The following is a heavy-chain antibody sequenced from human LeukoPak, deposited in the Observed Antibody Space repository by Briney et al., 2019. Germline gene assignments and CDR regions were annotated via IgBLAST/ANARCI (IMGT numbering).Heavy chain of an antibody. J-gene: IGHJ5*02. Sequence: APVKVSCKASGYTFTGYYMHWVRQAPGQGLEWMGWINPNSGGTNYAQKFQGRVTMTRDTSISTAYMELSRLRSDDTAVYYCARDKRMVRGVIIHNWFDPWGQGTLVTVSS. CDR2: INPNSGGT. V-gene: IGHV1-2*02. CDR3: ARDKRMVRGVIIHNWFDP. CDR1: GYTFTGYY. D-gene: IGHD3-10*01.